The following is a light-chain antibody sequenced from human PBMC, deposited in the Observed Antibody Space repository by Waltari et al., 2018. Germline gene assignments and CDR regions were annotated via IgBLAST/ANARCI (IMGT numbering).Light chain of an antibody. CDR1: SSDVGLYDY. Sequence: QSALTQPRSVSGSPGQSVTISCTGSSSDVGLYDYFSWYQHQPGKAPKLIIYDVNKRSSGVPSRFSGSQSGNTASLTISGLQAEDEADYYCWSFAGRYTWVFGGGTKLSVL. J-gene: IGLJ3*02. CDR3: WSFAGRYTWV. CDR2: DVN. V-gene: IGLV2-11*01.